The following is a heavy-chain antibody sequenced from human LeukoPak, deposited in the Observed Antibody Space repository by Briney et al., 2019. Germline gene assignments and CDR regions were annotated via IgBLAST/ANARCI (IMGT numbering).Heavy chain of an antibody. J-gene: IGHJ4*02. Sequence: PSETLSLTCTVSGASISSWYWSWIRQPPGKGLEWIGNIHGSGYSNCNPSLKSRLSMSLDTSRNQFSLNLTSVTAADTATYYCARETMLAGFASGLGFNYWGQGILVIVSS. CDR1: GASISSWY. CDR2: IHGSGYS. CDR3: ARETMLAGFASGLGFNY. D-gene: IGHD6-19*01. V-gene: IGHV4-59*01.